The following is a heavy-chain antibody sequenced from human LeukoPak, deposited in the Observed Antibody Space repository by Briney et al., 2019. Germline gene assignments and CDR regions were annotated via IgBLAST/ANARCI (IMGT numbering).Heavy chain of an antibody. D-gene: IGHD2-2*02. Sequence: GASVKVSCRTSRYTFTGYYMRWVRQAPGQGLEWMGWINPKNGDTNYAQKFQGRVTMTRDTSIDTAFMELSNLRSDDTAVYYCARAGVVPAAIRSPFDFWGQGTLVTVSS. CDR1: RYTFTGYY. V-gene: IGHV1-2*02. CDR3: ARAGVVPAAIRSPFDF. CDR2: INPKNGDT. J-gene: IGHJ4*02.